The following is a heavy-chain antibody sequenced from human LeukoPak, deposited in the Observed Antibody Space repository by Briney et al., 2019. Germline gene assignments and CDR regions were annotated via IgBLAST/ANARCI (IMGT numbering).Heavy chain of an antibody. CDR3: ARDCSSTSCYGTLDY. CDR1: GFTFSSYA. CDR2: ISGSGGST. D-gene: IGHD2-2*01. V-gene: IGHV3-23*01. Sequence: GGSLRLSCAASGFTFSSYAMSWVRQAPGKGLEWVSAISGSGGSTYYADSVKGRFTISRDNSKNTLYLQMNSLRAEDTAVYYCARDCSSTSCYGTLDYWGQGTLVTVSS. J-gene: IGHJ4*02.